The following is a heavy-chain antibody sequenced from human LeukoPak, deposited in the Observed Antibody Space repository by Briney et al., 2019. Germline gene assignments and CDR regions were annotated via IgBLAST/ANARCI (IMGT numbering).Heavy chain of an antibody. V-gene: IGHV4-59*11. D-gene: IGHD3-22*01. Sequence: PSETLSLTCAVYGGSFSSHYWSWIRQPPGKGLEWIGYIYYSGSTNYNPSLKSRVTISVDTSKNQFSLKLSSVTAADTAVYYCARLAESGYYYYYYYMDVWGKGTTVTVSS. CDR2: IYYSGST. CDR1: GGSFSSHY. CDR3: ARLAESGYYYYYYYMDV. J-gene: IGHJ6*03.